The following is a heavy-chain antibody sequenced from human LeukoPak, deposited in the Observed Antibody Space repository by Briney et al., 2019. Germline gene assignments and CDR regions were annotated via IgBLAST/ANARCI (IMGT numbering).Heavy chain of an antibody. CDR1: GYSLTSGYY. D-gene: IGHD2-15*01. J-gene: IGHJ4*02. V-gene: IGHV4-38-2*01. CDR2: IYHSGST. CDR3: ARVPLGAVVGVGDY. Sequence: PSRTPSLTCALSGYSLTSGYYWAWIRHPPGKGLDWIGSIYHSGSTYYDPSLQSRVTISVDTSKNQFSLKLRSVTAGDTAVYYCARVPLGAVVGVGDYWGQGTVVSVS.